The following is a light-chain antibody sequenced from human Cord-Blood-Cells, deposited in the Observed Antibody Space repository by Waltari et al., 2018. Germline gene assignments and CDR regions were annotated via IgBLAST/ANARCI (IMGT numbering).Light chain of an antibody. CDR1: QSISSS. V-gene: IGKV1-39*01. Sequence: DIQMTQSPSSLSASVGDRVTITCRASQSISSSLIWYQQKPGKAPKLLIYAASSLQSGVPSRFSGSGSGTDFTLTISSLQPEDFATYYCQQSYSTPPEWTFGQGTKVEIK. CDR3: QQSYSTPPEWT. CDR2: AAS. J-gene: IGKJ1*01.